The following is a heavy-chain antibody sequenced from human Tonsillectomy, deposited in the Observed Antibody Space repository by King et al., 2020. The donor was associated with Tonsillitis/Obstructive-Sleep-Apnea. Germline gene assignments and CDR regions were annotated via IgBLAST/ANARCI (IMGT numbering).Heavy chain of an antibody. V-gene: IGHV3-48*02. CDR2: ISYSGNTI. D-gene: IGHD1-14*01. Sequence: VQMVESGGGLVQPGGSLRLSCAASGLIFSSYSMNWVRQAPGKGLEWVSYISYSGNTIIYADSVKGRFTISRDNAKNSLYLHMKSLRDEDTAVYYCARDRTHPVTTAFAVWGQGTMVTVSS. CDR3: ARDRTHPVTTAFAV. J-gene: IGHJ3*01. CDR1: GLIFSSYS.